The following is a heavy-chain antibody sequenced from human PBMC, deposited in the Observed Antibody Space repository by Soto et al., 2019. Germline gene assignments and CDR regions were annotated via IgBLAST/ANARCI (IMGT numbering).Heavy chain of an antibody. D-gene: IGHD6-19*01. CDR2: ISAYNGNT. J-gene: IGHJ4*02. Sequence: ASVKVSCKASGYTFTSYGISWVRQAPGQGLEWMGWISAYNGNTNYAQKLQGRVTMTTDTSTSTAYMELRSLRSDDTAVYYCATSRDPVAGPNYFDDWGQGTLVTVSS. CDR3: ATSRDPVAGPNYFDD. CDR1: GYTFTSYG. V-gene: IGHV1-18*01.